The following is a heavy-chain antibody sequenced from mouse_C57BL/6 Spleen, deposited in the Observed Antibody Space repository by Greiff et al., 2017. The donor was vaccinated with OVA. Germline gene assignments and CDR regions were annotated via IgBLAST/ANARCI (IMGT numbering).Heavy chain of an antibody. CDR3: ASRGHYFDD. D-gene: IGHD3-3*01. J-gene: IGHJ2*01. CDR2: IYPGSGST. V-gene: IGHV1-55*01. CDR1: GYTFTSYW. Sequence: QVQLQQPGAELVKPGASVKMSCKASGYTFTSYWITWVKQRPGQGLEWIGDIYPGSGSTNYNEKFKSKATLPVDTSSSTAYLQLNSLTSDDSAVYYCASRGHYFDDWGQGTTLTVSS.